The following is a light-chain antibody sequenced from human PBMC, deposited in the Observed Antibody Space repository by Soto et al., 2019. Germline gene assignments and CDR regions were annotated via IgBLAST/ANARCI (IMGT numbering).Light chain of an antibody. CDR2: GAS. CDR3: QQYNNWPLGT. J-gene: IGKJ1*01. V-gene: IGKV3-15*01. CDR1: QTVGDN. Sequence: ETAMTQSPVTLSLPPGERATLSCRASQTVGDNVAWPRQKPGQPPSLLIYGASTRAPGVPARFSGSGYGSDFILAVSSLQSEDFGFYYCQQYNNWPLGTFGQGTRVEI.